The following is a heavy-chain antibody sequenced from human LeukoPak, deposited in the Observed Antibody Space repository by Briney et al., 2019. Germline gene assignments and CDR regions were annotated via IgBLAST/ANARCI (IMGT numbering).Heavy chain of an antibody. V-gene: IGHV4-34*01. J-gene: IGHJ6*02. D-gene: IGHD4-17*01. CDR3: ARVFDYGDYNYYYGMDV. Sequence: SETLSLTCAVYGGSFSGYYWSWIRQPPGKGLEWIGEINHSGSTNYNPSLKSRVTISVDTSKNQFSLKLSSVTAADTAVYYCARVFDYGDYNYYYGMDVWGQGTTVTVSS. CDR1: GGSFSGYY. CDR2: INHSGST.